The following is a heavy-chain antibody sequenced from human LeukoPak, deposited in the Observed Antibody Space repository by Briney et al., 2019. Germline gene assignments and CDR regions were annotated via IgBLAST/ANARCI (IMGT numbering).Heavy chain of an antibody. CDR2: ISYDGSNK. D-gene: IGHD6-13*01. Sequence: GGSLRLSRAASGFTFSSYGMHWVRQAPGKGLEWVAVISYDGSNKYYADSVKGRFTISRDNSKNTLYLQMNSLRAEDTAVYYCAKVFRLGLYSSSYFDYWGQGTLVTVSS. J-gene: IGHJ4*02. CDR1: GFTFSSYG. CDR3: AKVFRLGLYSSSYFDY. V-gene: IGHV3-30*18.